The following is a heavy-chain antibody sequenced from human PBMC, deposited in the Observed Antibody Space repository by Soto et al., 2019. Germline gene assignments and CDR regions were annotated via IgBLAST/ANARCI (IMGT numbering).Heavy chain of an antibody. CDR1: GFTVSNYA. V-gene: IGHV3-23*01. Sequence: GGSLRLSCAASGFTVSNYAMSWVRQAPGKGLEWISAISGSGGSTYYADSVKGRFTISRDNSKNMLYLQMSSLRAEDTAVYYCAKDDGLVGATRDYWGQGTLVTVSS. D-gene: IGHD1-26*01. CDR3: AKDDGLVGATRDY. CDR2: ISGSGGST. J-gene: IGHJ4*02.